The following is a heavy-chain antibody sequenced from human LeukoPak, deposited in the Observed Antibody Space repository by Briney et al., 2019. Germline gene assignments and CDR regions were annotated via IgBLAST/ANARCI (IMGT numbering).Heavy chain of an antibody. V-gene: IGHV3-48*03. CDR3: ARDTNGDGWFDP. D-gene: IGHD4-17*01. CDR1: GFTFSSYE. Sequence: EPGGSLRLSCAASGFTFSSYEMNWVRQAPGKGLEWVSYISSSGSTIYYADSVKGRFTISRDNAKNSLYLQMNSLRAEDTSVYCCARDTNGDGWFDPWGQGTLVTVSS. J-gene: IGHJ5*02. CDR2: ISSSGSTI.